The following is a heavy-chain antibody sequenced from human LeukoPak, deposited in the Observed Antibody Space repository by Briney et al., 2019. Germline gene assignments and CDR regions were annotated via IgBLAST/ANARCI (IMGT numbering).Heavy chain of an antibody. D-gene: IGHD3-22*01. J-gene: IGHJ4*02. V-gene: IGHV4-59*08. CDR1: GVSITSYY. Sequence: SETLFLTCTVSGVSITSYYWSWIRQPPGKGLEWIGSIYHSWSTNDNPSLKSRVTTSVDTSKNQFSLKLSPVTAAHTAVYYCARRGYYYDSSHYFYFDYWGQGTLVTVSS. CDR2: IYHSWST. CDR3: ARRGYYYDSSHYFYFDY.